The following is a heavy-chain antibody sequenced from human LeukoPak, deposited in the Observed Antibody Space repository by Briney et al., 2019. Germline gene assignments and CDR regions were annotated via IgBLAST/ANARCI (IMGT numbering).Heavy chain of an antibody. V-gene: IGHV3-74*03. D-gene: IGHD5-12*01. J-gene: IGHJ5*02. CDR3: APQQAYSPYNWFDP. Sequence: GGSLRLSCVGSRFTISKYWMHWVRHAPGTGLVWVSRIHPGGSITTYADSVKGRFTTTRDNAENTLYLQMNSLRAEDTGVYYCAPQQAYSPYNWFDPWGQGTLVTVSS. CDR1: RFTISKYW. CDR2: IHPGGSIT.